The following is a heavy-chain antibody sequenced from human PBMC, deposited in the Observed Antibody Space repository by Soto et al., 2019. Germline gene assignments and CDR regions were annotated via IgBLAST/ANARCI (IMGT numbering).Heavy chain of an antibody. CDR2: IYHSGST. Sequence: SETLSLTCTVSGGSIRSYYWSWIRQPPGKGLEWIGYIYHSGSTNYNPSLKSRVAISVDTSKNQFSLKLSSVTAADTAVYYCACRDYWGQGTLVTVSS. CDR3: ACRDY. V-gene: IGHV4-59*01. J-gene: IGHJ4*02. CDR1: GGSIRSYY.